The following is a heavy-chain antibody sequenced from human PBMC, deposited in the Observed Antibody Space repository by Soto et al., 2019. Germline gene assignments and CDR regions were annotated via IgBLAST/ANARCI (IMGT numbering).Heavy chain of an antibody. CDR2: INPSGDT. V-gene: IGHV1-46*01. J-gene: IGHJ4*02. CDR3: ARVYCSGGGCYGIDY. Sequence: QVQLVQSGAEVKKPGASVKISCKASGDTFTSYYMHWVRQAPGQGLEWMGIINPSGDTSYAQKFQGRVTKTRDTSPSTVYMELSSLRSEDTAVYYCARVYCSGGGCYGIDYWGQGTLVTVSS. CDR1: GDTFTSYY. D-gene: IGHD2-15*01.